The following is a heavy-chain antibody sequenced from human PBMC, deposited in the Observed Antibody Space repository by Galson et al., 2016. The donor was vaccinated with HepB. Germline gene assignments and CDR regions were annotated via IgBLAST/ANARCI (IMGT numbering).Heavy chain of an antibody. CDR1: GVSMSSTSFY. CDR3: ARLDY. V-gene: IGHV4-61*02. Sequence: TLSLTCTVSGVSMSSTSFYWTWIRQPAGKGLGWIGRIYISGRTNYNPSLKSRVTISLDTTKNQFSLKLPSVTAADTAVYYCARLDYWGRGTLVTVSS. CDR2: IYISGRT. J-gene: IGHJ4*02.